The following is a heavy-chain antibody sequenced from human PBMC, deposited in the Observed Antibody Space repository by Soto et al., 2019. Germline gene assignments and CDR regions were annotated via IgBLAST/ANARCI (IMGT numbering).Heavy chain of an antibody. CDR1: GDSVSSNSAA. Sequence: SQTLSLTCVISGDSVSSNSAAWNWIRQSPSRGLEWLGRTYYKSKWYNDYAISVSSRVTINPDTSNKQFSLQLNSVSPEDTAVYHCATEIETEYSPRWFDPRGQGTLVTVSP. CDR3: ATEIETEYSPRWFDP. V-gene: IGHV6-1*01. D-gene: IGHD5-12*01. CDR2: TYYKSKWYN. J-gene: IGHJ5*02.